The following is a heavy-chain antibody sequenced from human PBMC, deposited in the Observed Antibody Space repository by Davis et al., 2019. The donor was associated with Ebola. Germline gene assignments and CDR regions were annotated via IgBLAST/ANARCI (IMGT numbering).Heavy chain of an antibody. CDR3: ARPPTRGQGYGMDV. Sequence: GGSLRLSCAASGFTVSSNYMSWVRQAPGKGLEWVSVIYSGGSTYYADSVKGRFTISRHNSKNTLYLQMNSLRAADTAVYYCARPPTRGQGYGMDVWGQGTTVTVSS. J-gene: IGHJ6*02. CDR2: IYSGGST. CDR1: GFTVSSNY. V-gene: IGHV3-53*04.